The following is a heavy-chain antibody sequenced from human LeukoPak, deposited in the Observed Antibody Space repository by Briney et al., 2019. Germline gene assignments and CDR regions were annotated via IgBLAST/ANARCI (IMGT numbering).Heavy chain of an antibody. Sequence: GGSLRLYCAASEVTFSTYAMSWVRQAPGKGLEWVSVISRAGGSTYYADSVKGRFTISRDNSKNTLYLQMNSLRAEDTALYYCTKINRGEVAGHFDFWGQGTLVTVSS. D-gene: IGHD6-19*01. CDR2: ISRAGGST. J-gene: IGHJ4*02. CDR1: EVTFSTYA. CDR3: TKINRGEVAGHFDF. V-gene: IGHV3-23*01.